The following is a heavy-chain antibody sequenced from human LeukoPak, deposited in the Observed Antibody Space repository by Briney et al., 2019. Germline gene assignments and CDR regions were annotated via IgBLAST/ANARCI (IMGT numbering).Heavy chain of an antibody. J-gene: IGHJ4*02. Sequence: SEALSLTCTVSGGSISSYYWSWIRQPPGKGLEWIGYIYYSGSTYYNPSLKSRVTISVDTSKNQFSLRLSSVTAADTAVYYCARNKLLWFGETKSGYFDYWGQGTLVTVSS. CDR1: GGSISSYY. CDR3: ARNKLLWFGETKSGYFDY. V-gene: IGHV4-59*12. D-gene: IGHD3-10*01. CDR2: IYYSGST.